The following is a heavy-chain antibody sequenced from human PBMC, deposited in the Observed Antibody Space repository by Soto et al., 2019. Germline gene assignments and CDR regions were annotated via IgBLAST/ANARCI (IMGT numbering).Heavy chain of an antibody. J-gene: IGHJ4*02. V-gene: IGHV1-69*01. CDR2: IVPLFGTP. Sequence: QVHLVQSGAEVKKPGSSVKVSCKTSGGTFSDLAFSWVRQAPRQGLEWVGGIVPLFGTPDYAQMFQGRVTINADESSNTVYMELRSLRSDDTAVYYCASERVAEMATGGYFDNWGQGTLVTVSS. D-gene: IGHD5-12*01. CDR1: GGTFSDLA. CDR3: ASERVAEMATGGYFDN.